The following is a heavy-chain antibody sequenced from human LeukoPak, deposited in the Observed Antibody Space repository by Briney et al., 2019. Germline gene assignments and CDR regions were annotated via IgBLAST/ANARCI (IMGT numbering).Heavy chain of an antibody. CDR2: INPNNGAT. J-gene: IGHJ4*02. CDR3: ARRPQDGYNRPYYFDY. V-gene: IGHV1-2*02. D-gene: IGHD5-24*01. CDR1: GYTFTGYY. Sequence: ASVKVSCKASGYTFTGYYMYWVRQAPGQGLEWMGWINPNNGATNYAQKFQGRVTMTRDTSISTAYMELSRLTSDDTAVYYCARRPQDGYNRPYYFDYWGQGTLVTVSS.